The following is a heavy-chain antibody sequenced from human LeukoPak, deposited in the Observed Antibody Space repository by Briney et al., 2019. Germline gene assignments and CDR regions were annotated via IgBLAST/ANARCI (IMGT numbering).Heavy chain of an antibody. J-gene: IGHJ4*02. V-gene: IGHV3-30*02. CDR2: IRYDGSNK. Sequence: PGGSLRLSCAASGFTFSSYGMHWVRQAPGKGLEWVAFIRYDGSNKYYADSVKGRFTISRDNSKNTLYLQMNSLRAEDTAVYYCAKDRALRLLEWNYYFDYWGQGTLVTVSS. CDR1: GFTFSSYG. CDR3: AKDRALRLLEWNYYFDY. D-gene: IGHD3-3*01.